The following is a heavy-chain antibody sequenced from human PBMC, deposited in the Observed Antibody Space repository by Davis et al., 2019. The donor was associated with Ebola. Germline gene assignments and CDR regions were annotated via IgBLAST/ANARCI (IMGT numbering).Heavy chain of an antibody. CDR3: ARATFGYNSGWYADY. V-gene: IGHV1-69*02. D-gene: IGHD6-19*01. CDR1: GGSFRSYI. Sequence: SVKVSCKASGGSFRSYIVSWVRQAPGQGLEWMGRIIPILGIADYAQNFQGRVTITTDTSASTAYLDLSSLRSDDTAVFYCARATFGYNSGWYADYWGQGTLVTVSS. J-gene: IGHJ4*02. CDR2: IIPILGIA.